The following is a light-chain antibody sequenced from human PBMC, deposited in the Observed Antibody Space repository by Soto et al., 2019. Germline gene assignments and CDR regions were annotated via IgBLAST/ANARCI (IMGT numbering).Light chain of an antibody. Sequence: DVVMTQSPLSLPVTLGQPASISCRSSQSLLSSNGNTYLNWFQQRPGQSPRRLIYKVSNRDSVVPDRFSGSGSGTDFTLKISRVEAEDVGIYYCMQGSHWPPWTFGQGTKVEIK. J-gene: IGKJ1*01. CDR1: QSLLSSNGNTY. V-gene: IGKV2-30*01. CDR3: MQGSHWPPWT. CDR2: KVS.